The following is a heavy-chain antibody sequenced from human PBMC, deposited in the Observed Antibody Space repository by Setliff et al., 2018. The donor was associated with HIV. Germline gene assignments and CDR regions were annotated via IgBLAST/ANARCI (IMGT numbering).Heavy chain of an antibody. V-gene: IGHV4-39*01. D-gene: IGHD6-25*01. CDR3: ARKNRGAPAPFDY. CDR1: GGTISSSSYY. J-gene: IGHJ4*02. Sequence: TSETLSLTCIVSGGTISSSSYYWGWIRQPPGKGLEWIGSIDYTGKTHYNPSLKSRVTISADTSKSQFSLNLSSVTAADTAVYYCARKNRGAPAPFDYWGQGTLVTVSS. CDR2: IDYTGKT.